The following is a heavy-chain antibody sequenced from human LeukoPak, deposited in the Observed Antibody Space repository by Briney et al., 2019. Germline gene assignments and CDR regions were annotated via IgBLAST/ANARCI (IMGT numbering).Heavy chain of an antibody. CDR3: ARDVVVHYYDSSGYYYAPRYDAFDI. V-gene: IGHV1-18*01. CDR1: GYTFTSYG. Sequence: ASVKVSCKASGYTFTSYGISWVRQAPGQGLEWMGWISAYNGNTNYAQKLQGRVTMTTDTSTSTAYMELRSLRSDDTAVYYCARDVVVHYYDSSGYYYAPRYDAFDIWGQGTMVTVSS. CDR2: ISAYNGNT. J-gene: IGHJ3*02. D-gene: IGHD3-22*01.